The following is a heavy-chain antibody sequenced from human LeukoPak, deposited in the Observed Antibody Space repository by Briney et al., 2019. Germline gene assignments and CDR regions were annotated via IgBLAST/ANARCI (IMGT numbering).Heavy chain of an antibody. D-gene: IGHD3-16*01. J-gene: IGHJ6*02. V-gene: IGHV3-23*01. CDR3: AKSLGYYYYGMDV. CDR2: ISGSGGST. Sequence: GRSLRLSCAASGFTFDDYAMHWVRQAPGKGLEWVSAISGSGGSTYYADSVKGRFTISRDNSKNTLYLQMNSLRAEDTAVYYCAKSLGYYYYGMDVWGQGTTVTVSS. CDR1: GFTFDDYA.